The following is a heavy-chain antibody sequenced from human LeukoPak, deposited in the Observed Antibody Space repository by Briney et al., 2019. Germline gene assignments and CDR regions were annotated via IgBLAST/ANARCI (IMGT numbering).Heavy chain of an antibody. V-gene: IGHV2-5*02. CDR2: IYWDDEK. CDR3: AHRPQPYGKYWVYFDY. D-gene: IGHD2-8*02. CDR1: GFSLSTSGVG. Sequence: SGPTLVNPTQTLTLTCTFSGFSLSTSGVGVGWIRQPPGKALEWLALIYWDDEKRYSPSLKTRLTITKDTSKNQVVLTMTNMDPVDTATYYCAHRPQPYGKYWVYFDYWGQGTLVTVSS. J-gene: IGHJ4*02.